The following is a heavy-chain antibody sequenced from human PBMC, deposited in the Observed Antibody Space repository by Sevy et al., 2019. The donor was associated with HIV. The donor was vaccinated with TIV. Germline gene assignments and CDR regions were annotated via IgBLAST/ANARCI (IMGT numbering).Heavy chain of an antibody. CDR2: INHSGGA. CDR1: GGSFSGYY. Sequence: SETLSLTCAVYGGSFSGYYWSWIRQPPGKGLEWIGVINHSGGANYNPSLKSRVAISVDTSKNHFSLKLNSVTAADTAVYYCARHCTGSSCSHAFDIWGQGTMVTVSS. J-gene: IGHJ3*02. D-gene: IGHD2-15*01. CDR3: ARHCTGSSCSHAFDI. V-gene: IGHV4-34*01.